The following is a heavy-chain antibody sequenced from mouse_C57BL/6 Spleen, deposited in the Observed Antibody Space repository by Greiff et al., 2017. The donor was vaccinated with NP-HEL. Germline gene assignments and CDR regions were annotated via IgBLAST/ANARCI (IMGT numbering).Heavy chain of an antibody. J-gene: IGHJ4*01. CDR2: INPNYGTT. CDR3: ARRHDYGSGAMDY. V-gene: IGHV1-39*01. D-gene: IGHD1-1*01. CDR1: GYSFTDYN. Sequence: EVQLQQPGPELVKPGASVKISCKASGYSFTDYNMNWVKQSNGKSLEWIGVINPNYGTTSYNQKFKGKATLTVDQSSSTAYMQRNSLTSEDSAVYYGARRHDYGSGAMDYWGQGTSVTVTS.